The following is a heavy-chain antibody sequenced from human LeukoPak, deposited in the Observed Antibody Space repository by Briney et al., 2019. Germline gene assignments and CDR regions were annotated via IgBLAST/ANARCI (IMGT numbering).Heavy chain of an antibody. CDR1: GGTFSSYA. CDR3: ARGGTVTDAFDI. J-gene: IGHJ3*02. CDR2: IIPILGIA. Sequence: ASVKVSCKASGGTFSSYAISWVRPAPGQGLEWMGRIIPILGIANYAQKFQGRVTITADKSTSTAYMELSSLRSEDTAVYYCARGGTVTDAFDIWGQGTMVTVSS. D-gene: IGHD4-17*01. V-gene: IGHV1-69*04.